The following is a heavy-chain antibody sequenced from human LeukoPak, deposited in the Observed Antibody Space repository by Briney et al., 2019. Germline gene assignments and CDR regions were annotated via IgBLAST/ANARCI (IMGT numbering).Heavy chain of an antibody. V-gene: IGHV3-30*18. CDR3: AKDLLRPFQASMDTAMVTAFDY. CDR1: GFTFSSYG. J-gene: IGHJ4*02. CDR2: ISYDGSNK. D-gene: IGHD5-18*01. Sequence: GGSLRLSCAASGFTFSSYGMHWVRQAPGKGLEWVAVISYDGSNKYYADSVKGRFTISRDNSKNTLYLQMNSLRAEDTAVYYCAKDLLRPFQASMDTAMVTAFDYWGQGTLVTVSS.